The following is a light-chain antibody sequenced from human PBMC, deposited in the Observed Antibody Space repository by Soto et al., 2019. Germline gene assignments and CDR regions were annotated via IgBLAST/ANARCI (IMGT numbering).Light chain of an antibody. CDR1: QSVSSSY. V-gene: IGKV3-20*01. Sequence: EIVLTQSPGTLSLSPGERATLSCRASQSVSSSYLAWYQQKPGQAPRLLIYGASSRATGIPDRFSGSGSGTDFTLTISRLDPEDFAVYYCQQYGISPWTFGQGTKVEIK. J-gene: IGKJ1*01. CDR3: QQYGISPWT. CDR2: GAS.